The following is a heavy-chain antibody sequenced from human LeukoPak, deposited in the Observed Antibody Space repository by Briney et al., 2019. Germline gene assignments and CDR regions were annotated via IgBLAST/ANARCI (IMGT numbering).Heavy chain of an antibody. CDR2: IIPIFGTA. CDR1: GGTFISYA. Sequence: GASVKVSCKASGGTFISYAINWVRQAPGQGLEWMGGIIPIFGTANYAQKFQGRVTITADESTSTAYMELSSLRSEDKAVYYCARAYYDRSGYFFDYWGQGTLVTVSS. V-gene: IGHV1-69*13. CDR3: ARAYYDRSGYFFDY. J-gene: IGHJ4*02. D-gene: IGHD3-22*01.